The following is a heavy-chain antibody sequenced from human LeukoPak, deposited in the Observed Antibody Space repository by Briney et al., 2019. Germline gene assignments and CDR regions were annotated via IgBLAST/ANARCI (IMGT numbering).Heavy chain of an antibody. CDR1: GFTFSSYW. D-gene: IGHD6-13*01. J-gene: IGHJ6*03. Sequence: SGGSLRLSCAASGFTFSSYWMSWVRQAPGKGLEWVSYISSSSSTIYYADSVKGRFTISRDNAKNSLYLQMNSLRAEDTAVYYCARDARAAADPGYYYYYMDVWGKGTTVTVSS. CDR2: ISSSSSTI. V-gene: IGHV3-48*04. CDR3: ARDARAAADPGYYYYYMDV.